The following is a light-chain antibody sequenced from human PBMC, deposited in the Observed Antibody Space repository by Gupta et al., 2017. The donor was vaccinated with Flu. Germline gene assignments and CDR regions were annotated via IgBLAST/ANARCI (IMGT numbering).Light chain of an antibody. CDR1: QSVTSNY. CDR2: GAS. CDR3: QQEGNSRNT. Sequence: EIVLTHSPGTLSLSPGERATLSCRASQSVTSNYLAWYQQKPGQAPILLIYGASSRATGIPDRFSGSGSGTDFTLTISRLEPEDFAVDYCQQEGNSRNTFGQGTKLEIK. J-gene: IGKJ2*01. V-gene: IGKV3-20*01.